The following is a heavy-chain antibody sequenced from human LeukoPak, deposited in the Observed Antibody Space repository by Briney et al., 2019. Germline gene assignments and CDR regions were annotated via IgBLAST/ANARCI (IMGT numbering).Heavy chain of an antibody. CDR1: GYSFTYYA. D-gene: IGHD1-26*01. Sequence: ASVKVSCKASGYSFTYYAIHWVRQAPGQRLEWMGWVSPGNGNTKYSQKFQGRVTITGDTSANTAYMELSSLTSEDTAVYYCARGGSGTHPNDYWGQGTLVTVSS. V-gene: IGHV1-3*01. CDR3: ARGGSGTHPNDY. J-gene: IGHJ4*02. CDR2: VSPGNGNT.